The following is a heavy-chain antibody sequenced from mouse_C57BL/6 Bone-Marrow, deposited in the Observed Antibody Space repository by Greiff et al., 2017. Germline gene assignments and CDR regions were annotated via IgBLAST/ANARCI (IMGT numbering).Heavy chain of an antibody. Sequence: VKLVESGPGLVQPSQSLSITCTVSGFSLTSYGVHWVRQSPGKGLEWLGVIWSGGSTDYNAAFISRLSISKDNSKSQVFFKINSLQDDDTAIYYCARNGGSGRGFAYWGQGTLVTVSA. D-gene: IGHD4-1*01. CDR1: GFSLTSYG. V-gene: IGHV2-2*01. CDR2: IWSGGST. J-gene: IGHJ3*01. CDR3: ARNGGSGRGFAY.